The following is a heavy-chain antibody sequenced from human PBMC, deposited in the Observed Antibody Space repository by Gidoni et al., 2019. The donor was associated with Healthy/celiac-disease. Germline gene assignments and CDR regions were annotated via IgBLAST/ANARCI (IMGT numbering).Heavy chain of an antibody. J-gene: IGHJ4*02. V-gene: IGHV4-61*01. D-gene: IGHD3-22*01. Sequence: QVQLQESGPGLVKPSETLSLTCTVSGGSVSSGSYYWSWIRQPPGKGLEWIGYIYYSGSTNYNPSLKSRVTISVDTSKNQFSLKLSSVTAADTAVYYCARFPLPYDSSGYYNPTPFDYWGQGTLVTVSS. CDR2: IYYSGST. CDR3: ARFPLPYDSSGYYNPTPFDY. CDR1: GGSVSSGSYY.